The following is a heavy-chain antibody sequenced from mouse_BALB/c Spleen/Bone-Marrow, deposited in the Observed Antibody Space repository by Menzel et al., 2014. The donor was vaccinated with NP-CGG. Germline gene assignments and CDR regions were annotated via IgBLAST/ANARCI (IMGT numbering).Heavy chain of an antibody. Sequence: DVKLVESRGGLVQPGGSRKLSCAASGFTFRSFGMHWARQAPEKGLEWVAYISGGTSTIYYADTVKGRFTISRDNPNNTLFLQMTSLRSEDTAMYYCVRGGYYVPSYFDSWGQGTTLTVSS. V-gene: IGHV5-17*02. CDR3: VRGGYYVPSYFDS. CDR2: ISGGTSTI. D-gene: IGHD2-3*01. J-gene: IGHJ2*01. CDR1: GFTFRSFG.